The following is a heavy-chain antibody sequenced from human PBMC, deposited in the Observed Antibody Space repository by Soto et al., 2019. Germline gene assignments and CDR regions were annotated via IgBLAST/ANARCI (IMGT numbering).Heavy chain of an antibody. V-gene: IGHV3-21*06. CDR3: ARDIASPGGDYFDS. CDR2: ISTGGAYM. Sequence: EVQLVESGGGLVKAGGSLRLFCTASGFTFRNYNMNWVRQAPGKGLEWVSYISTGGAYMFYADSVKGRFTISRDNAQNSLFLQIDSPRAEDTAVYYCARDIASPGGDYFDSWGQGNLVTVSS. J-gene: IGHJ4*02. CDR1: GFTFRNYN. D-gene: IGHD2-21*01.